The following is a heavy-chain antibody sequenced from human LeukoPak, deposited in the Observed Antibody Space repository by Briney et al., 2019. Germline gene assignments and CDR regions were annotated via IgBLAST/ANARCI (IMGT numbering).Heavy chain of an antibody. CDR2: ISSSGFST. CDR3: ARGKRRFDY. CDR1: GFTFSRYS. J-gene: IGHJ4*02. V-gene: IGHV3-48*04. Sequence: GGSLRLSCAASGFTFSRYSMSWIRQAPGKGLEWVSYISSSGFSTYYAGSVKGRFTISRDNARNSLYLQMNSLAPEDTALYYCARGKRRFDYWGQGTLVSVSS.